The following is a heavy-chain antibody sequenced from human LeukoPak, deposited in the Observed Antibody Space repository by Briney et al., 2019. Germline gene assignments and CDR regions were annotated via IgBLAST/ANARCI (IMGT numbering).Heavy chain of an antibody. CDR3: ARGGAEQQLVLSWFDP. D-gene: IGHD6-13*01. CDR1: GYTFTSYY. V-gene: IGHV1-46*03. J-gene: IGHJ5*02. Sequence: ASVKVSCKASGYTFTSYYMHWVRRAPGQGREWMGIINPSGGSTSYAQKFQGRVTMTRDTSTSTVYMELSSLRSEDTAVYYCARGGAEQQLVLSWFDPWGQGTLVTVSS. CDR2: INPSGGST.